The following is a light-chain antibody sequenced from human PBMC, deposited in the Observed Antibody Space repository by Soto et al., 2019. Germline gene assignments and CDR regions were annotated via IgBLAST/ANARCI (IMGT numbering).Light chain of an antibody. CDR1: QSVSGY. Sequence: EIVLKHSTSTLSLSQGERATLSCRASQSVSGYLAWYQQRPGQAPRLLIYDASNRATGIPARFSGSGSGTGFTLSISSLEPDDFAVYCCQQLSNWPPGACGRGTRLEIK. J-gene: IGKJ5*01. CDR2: DAS. V-gene: IGKV3-11*01. CDR3: QQLSNWPPGA.